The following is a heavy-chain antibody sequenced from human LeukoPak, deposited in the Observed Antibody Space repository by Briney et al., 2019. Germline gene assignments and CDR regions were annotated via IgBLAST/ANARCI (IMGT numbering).Heavy chain of an antibody. D-gene: IGHD6-13*01. J-gene: IGHJ3*02. V-gene: IGHV4-59*01. Sequence: PSETLSLTCTVSGGSISSDYWSWIRQPPGKGLEWIGYIYYSGSTNYNPSLKSRVTISVDTSKNQFSLKLSSVTAADTAVYYCARGGGIAAADAFDIWGQGTMVTVSS. CDR2: IYYSGST. CDR1: GGSISSDY. CDR3: ARGGGIAAADAFDI.